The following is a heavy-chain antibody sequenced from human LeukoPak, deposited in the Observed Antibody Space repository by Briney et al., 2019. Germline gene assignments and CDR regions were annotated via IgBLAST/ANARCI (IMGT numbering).Heavy chain of an antibody. CDR2: INHSGST. J-gene: IGHJ4*02. CDR3: ARAYSGSYIRY. Sequence: PSETLSLTCAVYGGSFSSYYWSWIRQPPGKGLEWIGEINHSGSTNYNPSLKSRVTISVDTSKNQFSLKLSSVTAADTAVYYCARAYSGSYIRYWGQGTLVTVSS. V-gene: IGHV4-34*01. D-gene: IGHD1-26*01. CDR1: GGSFSSYY.